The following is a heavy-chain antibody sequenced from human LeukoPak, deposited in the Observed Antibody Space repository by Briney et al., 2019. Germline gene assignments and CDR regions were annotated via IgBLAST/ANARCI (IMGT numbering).Heavy chain of an antibody. V-gene: IGHV3-23*01. CDR3: AKRGMTTIKEGFDY. Sequence: GGSLRLSCAASGFAFSTYAMSWVRQAPGKGLQWVSAVSSSGGSTYYADSVKGRFTISRDNSKNTLYLQMNSLRAEDTAVYYCAKRGMTTIKEGFDYWGQGTLVTVSS. CDR2: VSSSGGST. J-gene: IGHJ4*02. CDR1: GFAFSTYA. D-gene: IGHD5-24*01.